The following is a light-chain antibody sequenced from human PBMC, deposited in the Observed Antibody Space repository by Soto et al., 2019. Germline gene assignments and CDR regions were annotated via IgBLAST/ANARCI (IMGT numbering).Light chain of an antibody. Sequence: DIVMTQSPDSLAVSLGERATINCKSRQSVLYSSNNKNYLAWYQQKPGQPPKLIIYWASTRESGVPDRFSGSGSGTDFSLTISSLQAEDVAVYYCQQYYTALTFVGGTKVEVK. CDR1: QSVLYSSNNKNY. V-gene: IGKV4-1*01. CDR3: QQYYTALT. CDR2: WAS. J-gene: IGKJ4*01.